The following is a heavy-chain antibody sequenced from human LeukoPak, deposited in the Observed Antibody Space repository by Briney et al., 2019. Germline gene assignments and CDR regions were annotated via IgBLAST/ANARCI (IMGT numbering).Heavy chain of an antibody. CDR2: INHSGST. CDR3: ARRQQLVLSHQRYFDY. D-gene: IGHD6-13*01. V-gene: IGHV4-34*01. CDR1: GGSISSYY. Sequence: SETLSLTCIVSGGSISSYYWSWIRQPPGKGLEWIGEINHSGSTNYNPSLKSRVTISVDTSKNQFSLKLSSVTAADTAVYYCARRQQLVLSHQRYFDYWGQGTLVTVSS. J-gene: IGHJ4*02.